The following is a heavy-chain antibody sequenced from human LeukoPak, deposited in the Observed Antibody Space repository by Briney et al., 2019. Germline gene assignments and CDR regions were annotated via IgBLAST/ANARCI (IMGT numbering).Heavy chain of an antibody. J-gene: IGHJ4*02. D-gene: IGHD5-12*01. CDR2: ISWNSGSI. V-gene: IGHV3-9*01. CDR3: AKATDGYNSDFDC. CDR1: GFTFDDYA. Sequence: GGSLRLSCAASGFTFDDYAMHLVRQAPGKGLEWVSGISWNSGSIGYADSVKGRFTISRDNAKNSLYLQMNSLRAEDTALYYCAKATDGYNSDFDCWGQGTLVTVSS.